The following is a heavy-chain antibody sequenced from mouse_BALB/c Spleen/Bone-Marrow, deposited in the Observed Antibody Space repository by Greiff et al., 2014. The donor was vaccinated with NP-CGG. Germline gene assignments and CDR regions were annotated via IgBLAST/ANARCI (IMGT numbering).Heavy chain of an antibody. J-gene: IGHJ2*01. V-gene: IGHV1-63*02. CDR1: GYAFTNYW. CDR3: ARRRSLDY. Sequence: VHLVESGAELVRPGTSVKISCKASGYAFTNYWLGWVKQRPGHGLEWIGDIYPGSGNTYYTEKFKGKATLTADTSSSTAYMQLSSLTPEDSAVYFCARRRSLDYWGQGTILTVSS. CDR2: IYPGSGNT.